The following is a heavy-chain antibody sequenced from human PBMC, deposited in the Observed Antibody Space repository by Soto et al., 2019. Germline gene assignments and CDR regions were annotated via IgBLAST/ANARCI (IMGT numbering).Heavy chain of an antibody. CDR2: ISSSSSYI. CDR3: ARGYQEGIVVVPADSDY. CDR1: GFTFSSYS. Sequence: PGGSLRLSCAASGFTFSSYSMNWVRQAPGKGLEWVSSISSSSSYIYYADSVKGRFTISRDNAKNSLYLQMNSLRAEDTAVYYCARGYQEGIVVVPADSDYWGQGTLVTVSS. D-gene: IGHD2-2*01. V-gene: IGHV3-21*01. J-gene: IGHJ4*02.